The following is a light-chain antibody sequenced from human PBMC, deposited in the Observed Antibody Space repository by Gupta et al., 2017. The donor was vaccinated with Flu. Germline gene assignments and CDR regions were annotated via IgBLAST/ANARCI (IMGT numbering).Light chain of an antibody. CDR3: QQYNNWPPWT. Sequence: TLSVSPGERATLSCRASQSVSSNLAWYQQKPGQAPRLLIYGASTRATGIPARFSGSGSGTEFTLTISSLQSEDFAVYYCQQYNNWPPWTFGQGTKVEIK. J-gene: IGKJ1*01. CDR1: QSVSSN. V-gene: IGKV3-15*01. CDR2: GAS.